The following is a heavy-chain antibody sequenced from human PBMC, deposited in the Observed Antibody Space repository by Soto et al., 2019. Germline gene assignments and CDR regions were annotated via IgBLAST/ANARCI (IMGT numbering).Heavy chain of an antibody. J-gene: IGHJ6*02. CDR2: ISSSGSTI. Sequence: GGSLRLSCAASGFTFSSYEMNWVRQAPGKGLEWVSYISSSGSTIYYADSVKGRFTISRDNAKNSLYLQMNSLRAEDTAVYYCARVYYYYYGMDVWGQGTTVTV. CDR3: ARVYYYYYGMDV. V-gene: IGHV3-48*03. CDR1: GFTFSSYE.